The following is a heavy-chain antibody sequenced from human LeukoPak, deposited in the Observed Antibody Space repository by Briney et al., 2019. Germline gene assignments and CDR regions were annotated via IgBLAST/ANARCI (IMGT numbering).Heavy chain of an antibody. CDR1: GYSFTSYW. CDR2: IYPGDPDT. D-gene: IGHD4-17*01. J-gene: IGHJ6*02. V-gene: IGHV5-51*01. CDR3: ARDFSTVSYYYYGMDV. Sequence: GESLKISCKGSGYSFTSYWIGWVRQMPGKGLEWMGIIYPGDPDTRYSPSFQGQVTISADKSISTAYLQWSSLKASDTAMYYCARDFSTVSYYYYGMDVWGQGTTVTVSS.